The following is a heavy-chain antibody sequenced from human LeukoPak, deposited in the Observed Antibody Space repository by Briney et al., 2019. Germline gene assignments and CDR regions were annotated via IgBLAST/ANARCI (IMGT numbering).Heavy chain of an antibody. CDR3: TRDIGDFVSDF. CDR2: IHYGGTT. Sequence: SETLSLTCTVSGGSIGSGYYWAWIRQPPGKGLEWIGSIHYGGTTHYNPSLQSRVTISAVTSKNQFALDLRSVTAADTAVYYCTRDIGDFVSDFWGQGTLVTVSS. J-gene: IGHJ4*02. CDR1: GGSIGSGYY. D-gene: IGHD2-21*02. V-gene: IGHV4-39*02.